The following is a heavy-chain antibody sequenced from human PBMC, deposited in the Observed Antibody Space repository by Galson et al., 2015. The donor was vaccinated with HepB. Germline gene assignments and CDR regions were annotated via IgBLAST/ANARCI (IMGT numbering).Heavy chain of an antibody. J-gene: IGHJ3*02. Sequence: SVKVSCKASGYTFTSYYMHWVRQAPGQGLEWMGIINPSGGSTSYAQKFQGRVTMTRDTSTSTVYMELSSLRSEDTAVYYCYLDYGDSPGAFDIWGQGTMVTVSS. CDR3: YLDYGDSPGAFDI. CDR2: INPSGGST. CDR1: GYTFTSYY. D-gene: IGHD4-17*01. V-gene: IGHV1-46*01.